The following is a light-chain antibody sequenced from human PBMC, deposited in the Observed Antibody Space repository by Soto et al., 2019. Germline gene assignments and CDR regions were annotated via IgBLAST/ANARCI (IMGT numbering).Light chain of an antibody. CDR3: QHYNNLPLT. CDR2: GAS. V-gene: IGKV3-15*01. Sequence: EIVLTQSPATLSVSPGERATLSCRASQSVSSNLAWYQQKPGQSTRLLIYGASSRAPGIPARFSGSGSGKEFTLTISSLQSEDFAVYYCQHYNNLPLTFGGGAKVDIK. CDR1: QSVSSN. J-gene: IGKJ4*02.